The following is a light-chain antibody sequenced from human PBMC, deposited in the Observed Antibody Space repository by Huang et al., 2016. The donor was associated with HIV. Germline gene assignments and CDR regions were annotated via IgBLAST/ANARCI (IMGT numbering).Light chain of an antibody. Sequence: DIVMTQSPDSLAVALGERVTINCKSRQTFLYTSNNDTYLSWYQQRPRQPPRLLIHGGAARESGVPERFSGSGSETDFTLTISGLQAEDVAVYYCQQYYSTPTFGGGTKVEI. CDR3: QQYYSTPT. CDR1: QTFLYTSNNDTY. J-gene: IGKJ4*01. V-gene: IGKV4-1*01. CDR2: GGA.